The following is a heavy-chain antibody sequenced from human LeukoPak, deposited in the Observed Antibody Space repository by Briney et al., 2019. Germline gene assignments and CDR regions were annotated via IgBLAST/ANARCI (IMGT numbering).Heavy chain of an antibody. D-gene: IGHD4-11*01. CDR3: ARDLIYSNFFDY. V-gene: IGHV4-39*07. J-gene: IGHJ4*02. CDR2: IYYSGST. Sequence: SETLSLTCTVPGGSISSSSYYWGWIRQPPGKGLEWIGSIYYSGSTYYNPSLKSRVTISVDTSKNQFSLKLSSVTAADTAVYYCARDLIYSNFFDYWGQGTLVTVSS. CDR1: GGSISSSSYY.